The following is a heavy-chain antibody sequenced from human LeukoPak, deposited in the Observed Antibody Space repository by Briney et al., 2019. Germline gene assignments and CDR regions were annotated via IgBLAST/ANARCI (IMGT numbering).Heavy chain of an antibody. D-gene: IGHD2-2*01. Sequence: SETLSLTCTVSGGSISSSSYYWGWIRQPPGKGLEWIGSIYYSGSTYYNPSLKSRVTISVDTSKNQFSLKLSSVTAADTAIYYCARLYCSRTSCYYSNWGQGTLVTVSS. V-gene: IGHV4-39*07. CDR1: GGSISSSSYY. CDR3: ARLYCSRTSCYYSN. CDR2: IYYSGST. J-gene: IGHJ4*02.